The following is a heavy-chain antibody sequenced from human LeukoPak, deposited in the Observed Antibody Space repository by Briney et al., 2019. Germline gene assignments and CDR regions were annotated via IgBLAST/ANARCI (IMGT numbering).Heavy chain of an antibody. CDR1: GGSFSGYY. CDR2: INHSGST. J-gene: IGHJ6*03. D-gene: IGHD2-2*01. CDR3: ASASVVVPAAMYNYYYYYMDV. V-gene: IGHV4-34*01. Sequence: SETLSLTCAVYGGSFSGYYWSWIRQPPGKGLEWIGEINHSGSTNYNPSLKSRVTMSVDTSKNQFSLKLSSVTAADTAVYYCASASVVVPAAMYNYYYYYMDVWGKGTTVTVSS.